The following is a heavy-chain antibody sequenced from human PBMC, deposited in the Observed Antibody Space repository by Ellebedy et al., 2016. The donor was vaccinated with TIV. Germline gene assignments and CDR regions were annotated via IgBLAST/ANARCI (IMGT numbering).Heavy chain of an antibody. CDR3: AEGRSGWYYFDY. CDR2: VNQSGRT. Sequence: GSLRLSCAVYGGSFSGYYWSWVRQPPGKGLEWIGDVNQSGRTSYHPSLKRRVTISVDTSKNQFSLRLTSVTAADTAVYYCAEGRSGWYYFDYWGQGTLVTVSS. V-gene: IGHV4-34*01. D-gene: IGHD6-19*01. J-gene: IGHJ4*02. CDR1: GGSFSGYY.